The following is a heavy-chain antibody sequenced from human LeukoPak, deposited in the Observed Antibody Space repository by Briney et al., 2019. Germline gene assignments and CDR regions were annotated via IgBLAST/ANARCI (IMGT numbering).Heavy chain of an antibody. CDR2: ISAYNGNT. CDR1: GYTFTSYG. CDR3: ARGRAMVRGVITPRYYYYMDV. J-gene: IGHJ6*03. V-gene: IGHV1-18*01. Sequence: GASVKVSCKASGYTFTSYGISWVRQAPGQGLGWMGWISAYNGNTNYAQKLQGRVTMTTGTSTSTAYMELRSLRSDDTAVYYCARGRAMVRGVITPRYYYYMDVWGKGTTVTVSS. D-gene: IGHD3-10*01.